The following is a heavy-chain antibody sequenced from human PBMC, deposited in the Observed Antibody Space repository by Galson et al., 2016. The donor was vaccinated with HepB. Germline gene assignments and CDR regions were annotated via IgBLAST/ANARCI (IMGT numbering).Heavy chain of an antibody. CDR1: GYTFTSYY. D-gene: IGHD3-10*01. CDR3: ARDFFLVRGSDGMDV. V-gene: IGHV1-46*01. Sequence: SVKVSCKASGYTFTSYYMHWVRQAPGQGLEWMGIINPSGGRTSHAQKFQGRVTMTRDTSTSTVYMELSSLRSEDTAVYYCARDFFLVRGSDGMDVWGQGTTVTVSS. CDR2: INPSGGRT. J-gene: IGHJ6*02.